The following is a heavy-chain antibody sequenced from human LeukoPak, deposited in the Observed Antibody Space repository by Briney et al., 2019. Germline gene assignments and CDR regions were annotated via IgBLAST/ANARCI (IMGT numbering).Heavy chain of an antibody. D-gene: IGHD6-6*01. CDR2: IKQDGSEK. J-gene: IGHJ4*02. Sequence: GGSLRLSCAASGFTFSSYAMSWVRQAPGKGLEWVANIKQDGSEKYYVDSVKGQFTISRDNAKNSLYLQMNSLRAEDTAVYYCARDVAALGFDYWGQGTLVTVSS. V-gene: IGHV3-7*01. CDR1: GFTFSSYA. CDR3: ARDVAALGFDY.